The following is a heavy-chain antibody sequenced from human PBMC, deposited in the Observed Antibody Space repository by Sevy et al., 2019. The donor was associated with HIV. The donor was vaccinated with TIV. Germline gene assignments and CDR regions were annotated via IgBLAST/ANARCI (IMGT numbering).Heavy chain of an antibody. Sequence: ASVKVSCKVSGYTLTELSMHWVRQAPGKGLEWMGGFDPEDGETIYAPKFQGRVTMTEDTSTDTAYMELSSLRSEDTAVYYCATHLGGSGSDWDYWGQGTLVTVSS. V-gene: IGHV1-24*01. D-gene: IGHD3-10*01. CDR2: FDPEDGET. J-gene: IGHJ4*02. CDR3: ATHLGGSGSDWDY. CDR1: GYTLTELS.